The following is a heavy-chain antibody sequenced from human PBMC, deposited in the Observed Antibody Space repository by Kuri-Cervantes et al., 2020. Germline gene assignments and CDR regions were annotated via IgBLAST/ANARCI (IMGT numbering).Heavy chain of an antibody. CDR1: GYTLTELS. CDR2: INPSGGST. V-gene: IGHV1-46*01. J-gene: IGHJ3*02. CDR3: ARDDRIAAAGNDAFDI. Sequence: ASVKVSCKVSGYTLTELSMHRVRQAPGQGLEWMGIINPSGGSTSYAQKFQGRVTMTRDTSTSTVYMELNSLRAEDTAVYYCARDDRIAAAGNDAFDIWGQGTMVTVSS. D-gene: IGHD6-13*01.